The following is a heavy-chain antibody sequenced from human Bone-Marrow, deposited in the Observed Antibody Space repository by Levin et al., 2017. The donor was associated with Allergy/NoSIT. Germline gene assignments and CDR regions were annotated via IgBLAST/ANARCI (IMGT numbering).Heavy chain of an antibody. Sequence: SGGSLRLSCAASGFTFSVYWMHWVRQAPGKGLVWVSRINGYGSGINHADSVKGRFIISRDDAKNMLYLQMNSLRSEDTAVYYCTRAITPGDAFDVWGQGTMVTVSS. CDR2: INGYGSGI. CDR1: GFTFSVYW. D-gene: IGHD1-14*01. V-gene: IGHV3-74*01. CDR3: TRAITPGDAFDV. J-gene: IGHJ3*01.